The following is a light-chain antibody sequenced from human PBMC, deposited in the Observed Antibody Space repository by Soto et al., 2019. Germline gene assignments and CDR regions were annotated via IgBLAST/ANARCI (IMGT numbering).Light chain of an antibody. CDR3: AAWDDSLNGVV. Sequence: QSVLTQPPSASGTPGQRVTISCSGSSSNIGSNTVNWYQQLPGTAPKLLIYSNNQRPSGVPDLFSVSKSGTSASLAISWLQSEDEADYYGAAWDDSLNGVVFGGGTKLTVL. CDR2: SNN. CDR1: SSNIGSNT. V-gene: IGLV1-44*01. J-gene: IGLJ2*01.